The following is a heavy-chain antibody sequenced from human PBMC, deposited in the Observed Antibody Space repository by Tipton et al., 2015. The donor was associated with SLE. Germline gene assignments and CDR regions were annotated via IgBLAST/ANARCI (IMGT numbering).Heavy chain of an antibody. V-gene: IGHV1-18*01. CDR3: ARGGGSYLMDF. Sequence: QLVQSGGEVKKPGASVRVSCKASGYTFSRYGVTWVRQAPGQGPEWMGWISAENGKTDYAEKFQDRVTLTTDTSTSTAYMDVWSLRSDDTAVYYCARGGGSYLMDFWGQGTLVTVPS. CDR1: GYTFSRYG. CDR2: ISAENGKT. J-gene: IGHJ4*02. D-gene: IGHD1-26*01.